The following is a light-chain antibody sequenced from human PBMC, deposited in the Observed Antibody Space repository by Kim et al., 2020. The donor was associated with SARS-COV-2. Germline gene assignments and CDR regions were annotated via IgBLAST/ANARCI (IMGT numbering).Light chain of an antibody. Sequence: GQRVPISCSGNYSNLGNHFVSWYQYVPGTAPKLVIYDTNKRPSGIPDRFSGYRVGTSATLDITGLQTGDEADYYCGTWDSSLSAVVFGGGTQLTVL. V-gene: IGLV1-51*01. CDR3: GTWDSSLSAVV. CDR2: DTN. J-gene: IGLJ2*01. CDR1: YSNLGNHF.